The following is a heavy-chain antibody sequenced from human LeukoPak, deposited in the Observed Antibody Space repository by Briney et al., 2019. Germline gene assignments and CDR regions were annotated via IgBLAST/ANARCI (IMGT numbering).Heavy chain of an antibody. D-gene: IGHD5-18*01. CDR3: AREGQLWLTGYYYYMDV. Sequence: ASVKVSCKASGYTFTSYGISWVRQAPGQGLEWMGWISAYNGNTNYAQKLQGRVTMTTDTSTSTAYMELRSLRSDETAVYYCAREGQLWLTGYYYYMDVWGKGTTVTVSS. J-gene: IGHJ6*03. V-gene: IGHV1-18*01. CDR2: ISAYNGNT. CDR1: GYTFTSYG.